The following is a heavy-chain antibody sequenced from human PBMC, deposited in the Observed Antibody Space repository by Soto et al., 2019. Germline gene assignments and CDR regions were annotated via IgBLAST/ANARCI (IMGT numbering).Heavy chain of an antibody. J-gene: IGHJ4*02. D-gene: IGHD5-12*01. Sequence: EVQLVESGGGLVQSGGSPRLSCAVSGFSFTDFWMSWVRQAPGEGLEWVATIKEDGSQKSYVDSVKGRFTISRDNPKNFLYLQMDSLRVEDTAVYYCARKHSGLDYWGQGTLVTVSS. CDR2: IKEDGSQK. CDR3: ARKHSGLDY. V-gene: IGHV3-7*01. CDR1: GFSFTDFW.